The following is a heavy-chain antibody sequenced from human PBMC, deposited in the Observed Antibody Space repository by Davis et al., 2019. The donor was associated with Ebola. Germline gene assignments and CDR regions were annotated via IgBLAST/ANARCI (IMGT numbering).Heavy chain of an antibody. CDR3: ARMAAAGTKLDV. D-gene: IGHD6-13*01. V-gene: IGHV1-18*04. CDR1: GYTFTSYG. Sequence: AASVKVSCKASGYTFTSYGISWVRQAPRQGLEWMGWISTYNGNTNFAQKLQGRVTMTTDTSTSSAYMELRSLRSDDTAVYYCARMAAAGTKLDVWSQGTTVTVSS. CDR2: ISTYNGNT. J-gene: IGHJ6*02.